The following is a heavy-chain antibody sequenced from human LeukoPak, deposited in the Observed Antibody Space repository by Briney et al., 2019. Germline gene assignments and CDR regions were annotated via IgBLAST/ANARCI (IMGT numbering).Heavy chain of an antibody. Sequence: PGGSLRLSCAASGFTVSSNYMSWVRQAPGRGLEWVSVIYSGSSTYYAAYVKGRFTISRDNSKNTLFLQMSGLRAEDTAVYYCARGSAGIWGQGKMVTVS. D-gene: IGHD3-10*01. V-gene: IGHV3-66*01. CDR1: GFTVSSNY. CDR3: ARGSAGI. CDR2: IYSGSST. J-gene: IGHJ3*02.